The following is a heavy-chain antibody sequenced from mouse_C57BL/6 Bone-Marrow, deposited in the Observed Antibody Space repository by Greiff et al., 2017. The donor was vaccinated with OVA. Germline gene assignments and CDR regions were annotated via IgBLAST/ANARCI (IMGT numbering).Heavy chain of an antibody. V-gene: IGHV14-4*01. CDR2: IDPENGDT. Sequence: VQLQQSGAELVRPGASVKLSCTASGFNIKDDYMHWVKQRPEQGLEWIGWIDPENGDTEYASKFQGKATITADTSSNTAYLQLSSLTSEYTAVYYCTNYYGSSYDYWGQGTTLTVSS. D-gene: IGHD1-1*01. CDR3: TNYYGSSYDY. J-gene: IGHJ2*01. CDR1: GFNIKDDY.